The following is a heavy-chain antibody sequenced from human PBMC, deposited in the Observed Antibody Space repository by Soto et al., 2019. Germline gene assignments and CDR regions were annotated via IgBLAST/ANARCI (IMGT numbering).Heavy chain of an antibody. CDR3: ARVAPTTANFDY. D-gene: IGHD1-26*01. CDR2: IDNSGRTT. J-gene: IGHJ4*02. V-gene: IGHV3-23*01. CDR1: GFTFGSYA. Sequence: GGSLRLSCAASGFTFGSYAMNWVRQAPGEGLEWVSAIDNSGRTTYYADSVKGRFTISRDNFENTLFLQMNRLRAEDTALYYCARVAPTTANFDYWGQGALVTVS.